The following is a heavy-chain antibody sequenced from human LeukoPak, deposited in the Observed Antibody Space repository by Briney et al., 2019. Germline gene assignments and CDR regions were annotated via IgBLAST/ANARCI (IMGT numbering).Heavy chain of an antibody. CDR2: LSGSGHNT. CDR3: AKWGDYDVLTGYYVSDY. J-gene: IGHJ4*02. V-gene: IGHV3-23*01. CDR1: GFAFGSYG. Sequence: GGSLRLSCAASGFAFGSYGMSWVRQAPGKGLDWVASLSGSGHNTYYADSVKGRFTISRDNSKNTVFLQMNSLRAEDTAVYYCAKWGDYDVLTGYYVSDYWGQGTLVTVSS. D-gene: IGHD3-9*01.